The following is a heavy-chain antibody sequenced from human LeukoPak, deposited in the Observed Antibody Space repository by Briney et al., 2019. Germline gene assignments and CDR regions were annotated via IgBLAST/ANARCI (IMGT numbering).Heavy chain of an antibody. CDR2: INPNSGGT. D-gene: IGHD3-22*01. Sequence: ASVKVSCKASGYTFTGYYMHWVRQAPGQGLEWMGRINPNSGGTNYAQKFQGRVTMTRDTSINTAYMELSRLRSDDTAVYYCARALSTYYYDSSGSDYWGQGTLVTVSS. CDR1: GYTFTGYY. V-gene: IGHV1-2*06. J-gene: IGHJ4*02. CDR3: ARALSTYYYDSSGSDY.